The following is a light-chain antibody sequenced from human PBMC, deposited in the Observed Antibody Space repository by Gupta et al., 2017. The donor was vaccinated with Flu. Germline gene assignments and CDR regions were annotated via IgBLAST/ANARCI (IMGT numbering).Light chain of an antibody. J-gene: IGLJ1*01. CDR3: SSYTSSSTPYV. CDR1: SSDVGGYNY. V-gene: IGLV2-14*01. CDR2: EVS. Sequence: QSALTQPASVSGSPGQSITIYCTGTSSDVGGYNYVSWYQQHQGKAPKLMIYEVSNRPSGVSNRFSGSKSGNTAPLTISGLQAEDEADYYCSSYTSSSTPYVFGTGTKVTVL.